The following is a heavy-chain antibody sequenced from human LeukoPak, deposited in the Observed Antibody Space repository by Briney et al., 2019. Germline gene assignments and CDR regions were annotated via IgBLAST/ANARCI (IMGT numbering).Heavy chain of an antibody. CDR3: ARGRGYYDSSGPNNY. J-gene: IGHJ4*02. Sequence: GASVKVSCKASGYTFTGYYMHWVRQAPGQGLEWMGWINPNSGGTNYAQKFQGRVTMTRDTSISTAYMELSRLRSDDTAVYYCARGRGYYDSSGPNNYWGQGTLVTVSS. CDR2: INPNSGGT. D-gene: IGHD3-22*01. V-gene: IGHV1-2*02. CDR1: GYTFTGYY.